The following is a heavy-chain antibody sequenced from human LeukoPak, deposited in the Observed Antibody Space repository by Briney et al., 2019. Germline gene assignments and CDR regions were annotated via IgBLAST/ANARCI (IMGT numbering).Heavy chain of an antibody. V-gene: IGHV4-4*09. Sequence: PSETLSLTCTVSGGSISSYYWSWIRQPPGKGLEWIGYIYTSGSTNYNPSLKSRVTISVDTSKNQFSLKLSSVTAAGTAVYYCARYGGNLIDYWGQGTLVTVSS. CDR1: GGSISSYY. CDR3: ARYGGNLIDY. D-gene: IGHD4-23*01. CDR2: IYTSGST. J-gene: IGHJ4*02.